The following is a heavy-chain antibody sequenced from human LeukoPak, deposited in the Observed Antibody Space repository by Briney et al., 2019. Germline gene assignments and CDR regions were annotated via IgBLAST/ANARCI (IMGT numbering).Heavy chain of an antibody. Sequence: QSGGSLRLSCAASGSTFSDYYMTWIRQAPGKGLEWVSVIYSGGSTYYADSVKGRFTISRDNSKNTLYLQMNSLRAEDTAVYYCARGGCSRGSCYSDYYYMDVWGKGTAVTVSS. V-gene: IGHV3-53*01. CDR2: IYSGGST. J-gene: IGHJ6*03. D-gene: IGHD2-15*01. CDR3: ARGGCSRGSCYSDYYYMDV. CDR1: GSTFSDYY.